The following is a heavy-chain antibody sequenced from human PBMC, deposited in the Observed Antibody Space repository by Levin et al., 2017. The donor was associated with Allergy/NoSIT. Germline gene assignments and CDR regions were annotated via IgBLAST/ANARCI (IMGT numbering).Heavy chain of an antibody. J-gene: IGHJ4*02. CDR3: VKEVYDYSNYFSY. CDR2: ISSNGGST. D-gene: IGHD4-11*01. Sequence: PGGSLRLSCSASGFTFSSYAMHWVRQAPGKGLEYVSAISSNGGSTYYADSVKGRFTISRDNSKNTLYLQMSSLRAEDTAVYYCVKEVYDYSNYFSYWGQGTLVTVSS. V-gene: IGHV3-64D*06. CDR1: GFTFSSYA.